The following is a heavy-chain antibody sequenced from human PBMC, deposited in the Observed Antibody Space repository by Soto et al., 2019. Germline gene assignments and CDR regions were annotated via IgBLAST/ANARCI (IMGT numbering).Heavy chain of an antibody. CDR3: AKDRYSGTYPTDFDY. V-gene: IGHV3-30*18. J-gene: IGHJ4*02. CDR2: ISYDGGNE. Sequence: GGSLRLSCAASGFTFNTYGMHWVRQAPGKGLEWVALISYDGGNEKYTESVKDRFTISRDDSHNVAYLQMSSLRTEDTAMYYCAKDRYSGTYPTDFDYWGQGSLVTVSS. D-gene: IGHD1-26*01. CDR1: GFTFNTYG.